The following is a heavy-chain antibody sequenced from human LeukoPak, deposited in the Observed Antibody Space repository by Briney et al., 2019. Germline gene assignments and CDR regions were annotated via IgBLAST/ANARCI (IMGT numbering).Heavy chain of an antibody. CDR2: IWYDGSNK. CDR1: GFTFSSYG. V-gene: IGHV3-33*01. CDR3: ARAVAGTSNCFQH. Sequence: GGSLRLSCAASGFTFSSYGMHWVRQAPGKGLEWVAVIWYDGSNKYYADSVKGRFTISRDNAKNSLYLQMNSLRAEDTAVYYCARAVAGTSNCFQHWGQGTLVTVSS. D-gene: IGHD6-19*01. J-gene: IGHJ1*01.